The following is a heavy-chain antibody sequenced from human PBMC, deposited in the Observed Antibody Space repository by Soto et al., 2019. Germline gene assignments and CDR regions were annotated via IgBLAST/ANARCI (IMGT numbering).Heavy chain of an antibody. V-gene: IGHV3-30*18. Sequence: QVQLVESGGGVVQPGRSLRLSCAASGFTFSSYGMHWVRQAPGKGLEWVAVISYDGSNKYYADSVKGRFTISRDNSKNTLYLQMNSLRAEDTAVYYRAKAASKAVGANTWGQGTLVTVSS. CDR1: GFTFSSYG. D-gene: IGHD1-26*01. J-gene: IGHJ5*02. CDR3: AKAASKAVGANT. CDR2: ISYDGSNK.